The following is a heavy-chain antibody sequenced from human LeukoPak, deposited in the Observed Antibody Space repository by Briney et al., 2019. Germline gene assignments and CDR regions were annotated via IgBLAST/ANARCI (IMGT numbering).Heavy chain of an antibody. Sequence: GGSLRLSCAASGFSFISYEMQWVRQAPGKGLVWVSRINTDGARTSYADSVKGRFTISRDNAKNTLYLQMNSLRAEDTAKYYCARELPREVTLDYWGQGTLVRVSS. D-gene: IGHD2-21*02. CDR3: ARELPREVTLDY. J-gene: IGHJ4*02. V-gene: IGHV3-74*01. CDR2: INTDGART. CDR1: GFSFISYE.